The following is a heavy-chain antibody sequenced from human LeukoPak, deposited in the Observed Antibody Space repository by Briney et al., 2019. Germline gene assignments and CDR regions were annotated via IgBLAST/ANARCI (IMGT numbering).Heavy chain of an antibody. D-gene: IGHD3-9*01. CDR3: ARGLRYFDWLFTKSEYYFDY. Sequence: GGSLRLSCAASGFTFSSYDMHWVRQATGKGLEWVSAIGTAGDTYYPGSVRGRFTISRENAKNSLYLQMNSLRAGDTAVYYCARGLRYFDWLFTKSEYYFDYWGQGTLVTVSS. CDR1: GFTFSSYD. CDR2: IGTAGDT. V-gene: IGHV3-13*01. J-gene: IGHJ4*02.